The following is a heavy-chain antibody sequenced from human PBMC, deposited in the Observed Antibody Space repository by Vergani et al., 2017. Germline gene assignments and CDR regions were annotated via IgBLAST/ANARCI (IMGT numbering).Heavy chain of an antibody. J-gene: IGHJ6*02. D-gene: IGHD4-17*01. CDR3: ARGDYAKGGYYYYDGMDV. CDR1: GYTFTSYY. CDR2: INPSGGST. Sequence: QVPLVQSGAEVKKPGASVKVSCKASGYTFTSYYMHWVRQAPGQGLEWMGIINPSGGSTSYAQKFQGRVTMTRDTSTSTVYMELSSLRSEDTAVYYCARGDYAKGGYYYYDGMDVWGQGTTVTVSS. V-gene: IGHV1-46*03.